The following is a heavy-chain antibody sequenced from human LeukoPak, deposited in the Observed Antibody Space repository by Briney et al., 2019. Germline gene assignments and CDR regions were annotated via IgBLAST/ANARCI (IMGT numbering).Heavy chain of an antibody. J-gene: IGHJ4*02. CDR1: GGSISSSSYY. CDR3: ARLAVSSSGYRISHFDY. CDR2: IYYSGST. D-gene: IGHD3-22*01. Sequence: SETLSLTCTVSGGSISSSSYYWGWIRQPPGKGLEWIGNIYYSGSTYYNPSLKSRVTISVDTSKNQFSLKLSSVTAADTAVYYCARLAVSSSGYRISHFDYWGQGTLVTGSS. V-gene: IGHV4-39*01.